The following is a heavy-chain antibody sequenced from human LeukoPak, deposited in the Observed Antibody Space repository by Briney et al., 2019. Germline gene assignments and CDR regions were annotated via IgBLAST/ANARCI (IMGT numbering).Heavy chain of an antibody. CDR2: IYYSGNT. CDR1: GGSISSGGYY. Sequence: PSQTLSLTCTVSGGSISSGGYYWSWIRQHPGKGLEWIGYIYYSGNTYYNPSLKSRVTISVDTSKNQFSLKLSSVTAADTAIYYCARQERITLFGVAIDPFDYWGQGTLVTVSS. D-gene: IGHD3-3*01. V-gene: IGHV4-31*03. CDR3: ARQERITLFGVAIDPFDY. J-gene: IGHJ4*02.